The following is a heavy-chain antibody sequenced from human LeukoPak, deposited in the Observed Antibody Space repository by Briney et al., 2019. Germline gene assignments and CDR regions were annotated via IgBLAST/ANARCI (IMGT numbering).Heavy chain of an antibody. D-gene: IGHD6-13*01. CDR2: TYCSTKWYN. J-gene: IGHJ5*02. Sequence: SQTLSLTCAISGDSVCSNSAAWNWIGQSPSRGLEWLGRTYCSTKWYNDYAVSVKSRITINPDTSKNQFSLQLNSVTPEDTAVYYCARVLIAAAGTSYWFDPWGQGTLVTVSS. V-gene: IGHV6-1*01. CDR3: ARVLIAAAGTSYWFDP. CDR1: GDSVCSNSAA.